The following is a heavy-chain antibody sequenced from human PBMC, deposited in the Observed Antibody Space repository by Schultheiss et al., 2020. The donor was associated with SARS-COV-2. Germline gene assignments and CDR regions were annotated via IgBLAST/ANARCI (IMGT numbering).Heavy chain of an antibody. V-gene: IGHV1-2*02. CDR2: INPNSGGT. CDR1: GYTFTDYY. CDR3: ARVSVYYDSSGYYEY. D-gene: IGHD3-22*01. Sequence: ASVKVSCKASGYTFTDYYMHWVRQAPGQGLEWMGWINPNSGGTNYAQKFQGRVTMTRDTSISTAYMELSRLRSDDTAVYYCARVSVYYDSSGYYEYSGQGALVTVSS. J-gene: IGHJ4*02.